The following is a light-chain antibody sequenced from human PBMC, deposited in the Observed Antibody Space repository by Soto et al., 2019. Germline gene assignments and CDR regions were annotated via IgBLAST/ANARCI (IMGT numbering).Light chain of an antibody. CDR2: AAS. Sequence: DIQLTQSPSFLSASVGDRVTITCRASHGISSSLAWYQQKPGKAPNLLIYAASTLQTGVPTRFSGSGSGTEFTLTISSLQPEDFASYYCEQVNSYPLTFGGGTKVEIK. J-gene: IGKJ4*01. CDR3: EQVNSYPLT. CDR1: HGISSS. V-gene: IGKV1-9*01.